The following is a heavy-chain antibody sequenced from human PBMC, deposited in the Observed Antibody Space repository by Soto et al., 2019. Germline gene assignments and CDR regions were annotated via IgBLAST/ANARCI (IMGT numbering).Heavy chain of an antibody. V-gene: IGHV1-69*02. CDR3: ARGGYYYDSSGYLADY. J-gene: IGHJ4*02. D-gene: IGHD3-22*01. CDR1: GGTFSSYT. Sequence: SVKVSCKASGGTFSSYTISWVRQAPGQGLEWMGRIIPILGIANYAQKFQGRVTITADKSTSTAYMELSRLRSEDTAVYYCARGGYYYDSSGYLADYWGQGTLVTVSS. CDR2: IIPILGIA.